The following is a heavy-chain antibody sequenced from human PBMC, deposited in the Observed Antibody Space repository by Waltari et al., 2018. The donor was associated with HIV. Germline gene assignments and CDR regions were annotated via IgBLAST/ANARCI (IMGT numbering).Heavy chain of an antibody. CDR2: ISYDGSQK. J-gene: IGHJ4*02. D-gene: IGHD2-15*01. Sequence: QVQLVESGGGMVQPGRSLRLSCAASGFTFSRYGMHWVRQAPGKGLEWVAVISYDGSQKYYADSVKGRFTISRDDFKNTLYLQMNSLRDDDTSVYFCAKDYHEYSQFTVDFWGQGTLVTVSS. CDR3: AKDYHEYSQFTVDF. V-gene: IGHV3-30*18. CDR1: GFTFSRYG.